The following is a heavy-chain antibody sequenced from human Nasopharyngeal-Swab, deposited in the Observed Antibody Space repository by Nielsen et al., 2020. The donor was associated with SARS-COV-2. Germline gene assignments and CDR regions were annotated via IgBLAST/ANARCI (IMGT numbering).Heavy chain of an antibody. CDR1: GFTFGDYA. CDR2: IRSKAYGGTT. J-gene: IGHJ4*02. CDR3: TRDLYLIVAVAYFDY. Sequence: GGSLRLSCTASGFTFGDYAMSWVRQAPGKGLEWVGFIRSKAYGGTTEYAASVKGRFTISRDDSKSIAYLQMNSLKTEDTAVYYCTRDLYLIVAVAYFDYWGQGTLVTVSS. V-gene: IGHV3-49*04. D-gene: IGHD3-22*01.